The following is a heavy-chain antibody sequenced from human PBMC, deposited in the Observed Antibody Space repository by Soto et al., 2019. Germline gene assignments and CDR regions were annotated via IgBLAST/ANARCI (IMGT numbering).Heavy chain of an antibody. CDR1: GFTFSSYS. V-gene: IGHV3-48*02. CDR2: ISSSSSTI. CDR3: ARDGGSLGY. D-gene: IGHD1-26*01. J-gene: IGHJ4*02. Sequence: EVQLVESGGGLVQPGGSLRLSCAASGFTFSSYSMNWVRQAPGKGLEWVSYISSSSSTIYYAVSVKGRFTISRDNAKNSLYLQMTSLRDEDTAVYYCARDGGSLGYWGQGTLVTVSS.